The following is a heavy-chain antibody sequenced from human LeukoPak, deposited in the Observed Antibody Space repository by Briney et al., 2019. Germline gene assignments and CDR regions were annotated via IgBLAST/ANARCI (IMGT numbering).Heavy chain of an antibody. V-gene: IGHV3-30*01. D-gene: IGHD3-22*01. J-gene: IGHJ4*02. CDR1: GFTFSNHA. CDR3: ARAPDSSGYYAPLDH. Sequence: GGSLRLSCAASGFTFSNHAMHWVRQAPGKGLVWVTVIAYDGNNKYYADSVKGRFTISRDNSKNTLYLQMNSLRTEDTAVFYCARAPDSSGYYAPLDHWGQGTLVTVSS. CDR2: IAYDGNNK.